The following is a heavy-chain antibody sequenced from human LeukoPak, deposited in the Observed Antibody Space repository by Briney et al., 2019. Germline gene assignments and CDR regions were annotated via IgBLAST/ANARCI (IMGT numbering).Heavy chain of an antibody. V-gene: IGHV4-39*01. J-gene: IGHJ4*02. CDR1: GGSIRSSSYY. CDR3: AISTYYYDSSGIF. Sequence: PSETLSLTCTVSGGSIRSSSYYWAWIRQPPGKGLEWIGSIYYSGSTYYNPSLKSRVTISVDTSKNQFSLKLSSVTAADTAVYFCAISTYYYDSSGIFWGQGTLVTVSS. D-gene: IGHD3-22*01. CDR2: IYYSGST.